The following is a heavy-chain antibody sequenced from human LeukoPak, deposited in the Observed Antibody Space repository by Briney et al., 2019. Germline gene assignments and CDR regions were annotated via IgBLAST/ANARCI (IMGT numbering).Heavy chain of an antibody. CDR3: ARRHDYVWGSYRQWSYFDY. V-gene: IGHV1-18*01. CDR2: ISAYNGNT. J-gene: IGHJ4*02. CDR1: GYTFTSYG. D-gene: IGHD3-16*02. Sequence: ASVKVSCKASGYTFTSYGISWVRQAPGQGLEWMGWISAYNGNTNYAQKLQGRVTMTTDTSTSTAYMELRSLRSDDTAVYYCARRHDYVWGSYRQWSYFDYWGQGTLVTVSS.